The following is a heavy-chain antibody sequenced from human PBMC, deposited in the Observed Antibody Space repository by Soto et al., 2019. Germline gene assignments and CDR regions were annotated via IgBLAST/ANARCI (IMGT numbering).Heavy chain of an antibody. CDR2: IYYSGST. J-gene: IGHJ6*02. CDR3: ARGRADYYYGMDV. CDR1: GGSISSGGYY. V-gene: IGHV4-31*03. Sequence: PSETLSLTCTVSGGSISSGGYYWSWIRQHPGKGLEWIGYIYYSGSTYYNPSLKSRVTISVDTSKNQFSLKLSSVTAVDTAVYYCARGRADYYYGMDVWGQGTTVTVSS.